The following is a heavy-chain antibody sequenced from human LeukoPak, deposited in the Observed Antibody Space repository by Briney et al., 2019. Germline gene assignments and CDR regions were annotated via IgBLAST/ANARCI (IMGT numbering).Heavy chain of an antibody. D-gene: IGHD3-3*02. CDR1: GFTFSSYS. Sequence: GGSLRLSCAASGFTFSSYSMNWVRQAPGKGLEWVSYISSSSSTIYYADSVKGRFTISRDNAKDSLYLQMNSLRAEDTAVYYCARDSLALKSPTSYFDYRGQGTLVTVSS. CDR2: ISSSSSTI. CDR3: ARDSLALKSPTSYFDY. J-gene: IGHJ4*02. V-gene: IGHV3-48*01.